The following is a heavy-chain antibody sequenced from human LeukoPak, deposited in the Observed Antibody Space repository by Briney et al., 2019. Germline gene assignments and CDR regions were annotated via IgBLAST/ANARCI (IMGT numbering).Heavy chain of an antibody. V-gene: IGHV4-39*01. CDR3: ARQNFKYYYDSSGYYYRYYFDY. D-gene: IGHD3-22*01. CDR2: IYYSGST. CDR1: GGSISSSSYY. J-gene: IGHJ4*02. Sequence: SETLSLTCTVSGGSISSSSYYWGWIRQPQGKGLEWIESIYYSGSTYYNPSLKSRVTISVDTSKNQFSLKLSSVTAADTAVYYCARQNFKYYYDSSGYYYRYYFDYWGQGTLVTVSS.